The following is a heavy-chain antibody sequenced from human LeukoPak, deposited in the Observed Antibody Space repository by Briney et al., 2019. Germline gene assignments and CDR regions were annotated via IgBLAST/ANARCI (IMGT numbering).Heavy chain of an antibody. CDR1: GGSISSGDYY. CDR2: IYYSGST. CDR3: ARVGSSWDLVFDY. V-gene: IGHV4-30-4*01. J-gene: IGHJ4*02. D-gene: IGHD6-13*01. Sequence: SQTLSLTCTVSGGSISSGDYYWSWIRQRPGKGLEWIGYIYYSGSTYYNPSLKSRVTISVDTSKNQFSLKLSSVTAADTAVYYCARVGSSWDLVFDYWGQGTLVTVSS.